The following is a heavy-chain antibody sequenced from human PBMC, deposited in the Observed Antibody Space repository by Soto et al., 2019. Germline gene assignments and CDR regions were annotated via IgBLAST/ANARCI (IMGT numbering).Heavy chain of an antibody. CDR1: GFTFSSYS. CDR3: ARAAMYYSGMGNTIDY. D-gene: IGHD3-10*01. Sequence: GGSLRLSCAASGFTFSSYSMNWVRQAPGKGLEWVSCISDNSRYIYYADSVKGRFSISRDNAKNSLYLQMDSLRAEDTAVYYCARAAMYYSGMGNTIDYWGQGSLVTVSS. V-gene: IGHV3-21*01. J-gene: IGHJ4*02. CDR2: ISDNSRYI.